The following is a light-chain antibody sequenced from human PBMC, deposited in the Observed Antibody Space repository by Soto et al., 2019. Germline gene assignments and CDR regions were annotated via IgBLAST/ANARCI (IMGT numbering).Light chain of an antibody. J-gene: IGKJ1*01. CDR3: QQYGTSLSIT. CDR1: QGIGDT. CDR2: DTS. V-gene: IGKV3-20*01. Sequence: EVVMTQSPATLSVSPGEGVTLSCRSSQGIGDTLAWYQHKPGQTPRLLIYDTSTRATGVPDRFSGSGSGTDFTLTITRLEPEDFAVYFCQQYGTSLSITFGQGTKVDIK.